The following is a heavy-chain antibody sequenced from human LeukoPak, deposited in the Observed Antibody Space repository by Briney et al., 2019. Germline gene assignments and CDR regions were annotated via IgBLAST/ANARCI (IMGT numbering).Heavy chain of an antibody. J-gene: IGHJ4*02. D-gene: IGHD2-8*02. CDR1: GYTFTTYD. CDR3: ARARLVRGPVTPLYYFDY. Sequence: ASVKASCKASGYTFTTYDINWVRQATGQGLEWMGWMNPNSANTGYAQKFQGRVTITRNTSISTAYMELNSLRSDDTAVYYCARARLVRGPVTPLYYFDYWGQGVLVTVSS. CDR2: MNPNSANT. V-gene: IGHV1-8*03.